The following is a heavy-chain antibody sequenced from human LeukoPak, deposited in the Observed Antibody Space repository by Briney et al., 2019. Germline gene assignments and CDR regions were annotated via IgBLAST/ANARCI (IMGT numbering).Heavy chain of an antibody. Sequence: ASVKVSCKASGYTFTSYWVQWVRQAPGQGLEWMGLINPDGGSTAYAHRFQGRVIMTRDTSTSTAYMDLSSLRSEDTAVYHCARAPRNSSTMLDYWGQGTLVTVSS. CDR2: INPDGGST. CDR1: GYTFTSYW. CDR3: ARAPRNSSTMLDY. V-gene: IGHV1-46*01. D-gene: IGHD1-14*01. J-gene: IGHJ4*02.